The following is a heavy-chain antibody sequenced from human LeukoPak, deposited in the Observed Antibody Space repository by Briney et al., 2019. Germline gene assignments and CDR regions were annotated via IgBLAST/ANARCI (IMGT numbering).Heavy chain of an antibody. CDR2: SYYSGRT. CDR1: GDSFSSNDYH. V-gene: IGHV4-39*01. Sequence: PSETLSLKCTVSGDSFSSNDYHWGWIRQPPGKGLEWIGISYYSGRTFYNPSLKGRVIISVDTYKNQFSLILTSVTAADTAVYYCARHKEWYDWLDPWGQGTLVIDSS. J-gene: IGHJ5*02. D-gene: IGHD2-8*01. CDR3: ARHKEWYDWLDP.